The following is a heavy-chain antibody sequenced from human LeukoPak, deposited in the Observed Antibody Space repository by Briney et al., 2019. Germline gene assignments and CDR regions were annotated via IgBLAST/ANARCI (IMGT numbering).Heavy chain of an antibody. Sequence: SLRLSCAASGLTFDGYAMHWVRQAPGKGLGWVSGISWNSGSIGYADSVKGRFTISRDNAKNSLYLQMNSLRAEDTALYYCAKDIRYSGSYIDYWGQGTLVTVSS. CDR3: AKDIRYSGSYIDY. J-gene: IGHJ4*02. D-gene: IGHD1-26*01. CDR2: ISWNSGSI. V-gene: IGHV3-9*01. CDR1: GLTFDGYA.